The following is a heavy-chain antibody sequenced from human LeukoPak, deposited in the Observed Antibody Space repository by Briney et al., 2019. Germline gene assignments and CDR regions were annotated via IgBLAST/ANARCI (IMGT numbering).Heavy chain of an antibody. D-gene: IGHD1-26*01. Sequence: GGSLRLSCAASGFTVSSNYMSWVRQAPGKGLEWVSVIYSGGSTYYADSVKGRFTISRDNSKNTLYLQMNSLRAEDTAVYYCAKDRSTRQNYYYGMDVWGQGTTVTVSS. V-gene: IGHV3-66*01. CDR3: AKDRSTRQNYYYGMDV. CDR2: IYSGGST. J-gene: IGHJ6*02. CDR1: GFTVSSNY.